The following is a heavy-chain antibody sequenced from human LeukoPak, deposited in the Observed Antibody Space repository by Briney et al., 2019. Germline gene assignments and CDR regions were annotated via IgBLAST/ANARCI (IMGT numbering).Heavy chain of an antibody. CDR3: ARGLSQQYDAFDI. CDR1: GGSFSGYY. J-gene: IGHJ3*02. CDR2: INHSGRT. V-gene: IGHV4-34*01. D-gene: IGHD6-13*01. Sequence: SETLSLTCAVYGGSFSGYYWSWIRQPPGKGLEWIGEINHSGRTNYNPSLKSRVTISVDTSKNQFSLKLSSVTAADTAVYYCARGLSQQYDAFDIWGQGTMVTVSS.